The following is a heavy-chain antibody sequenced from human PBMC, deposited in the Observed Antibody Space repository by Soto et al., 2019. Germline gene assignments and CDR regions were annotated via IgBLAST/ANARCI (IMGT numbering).Heavy chain of an antibody. D-gene: IGHD6-19*01. J-gene: IGHJ3*02. CDR1: GGSFSGYY. CDR2: INHSGST. V-gene: IGHV4-34*01. CDR3: ARGPGIAVAGTPTAALGRAFDI. Sequence: SETLSLTCAVYGGSFSGYYWSWIRQPPRKGLEWIGEINHSGSTNYNPSLKSRVTISVDTSKNQFSLKLSSVTAADTAVYYYARGPGIAVAGTPTAALGRAFDIWGQGTMVTVSS.